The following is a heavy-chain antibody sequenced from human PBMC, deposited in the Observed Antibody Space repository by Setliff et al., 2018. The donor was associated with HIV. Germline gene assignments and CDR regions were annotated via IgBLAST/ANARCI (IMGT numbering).Heavy chain of an antibody. CDR2: IYYSGST. V-gene: IGHV4-39*01. Sequence: KPSETLSLTCTVSGGSIHGSDYYWGWIRQPPGKGLESIGSIYYSGSTYYKPSLKSRVTISVDTSKNQFSLKLSSVTAADTAVYYCARQGQLGSEWGQGTLVTVSS. D-gene: IGHD1-1*01. J-gene: IGHJ4*02. CDR1: GGSIHGSDYY. CDR3: ARQGQLGSE.